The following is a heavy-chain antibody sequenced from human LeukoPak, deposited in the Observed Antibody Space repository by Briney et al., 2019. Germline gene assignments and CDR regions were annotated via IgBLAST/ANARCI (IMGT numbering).Heavy chain of an antibody. CDR1: GFTFSSYS. CDR3: ARALKRGPDY. V-gene: IGHV3-21*01. CDR2: ISSSSSYI. J-gene: IGHJ4*02. Sequence: PGGSLRLSCAASGFTFSSYSMNWVRQAPGKGLEWVSSISSSSSYIYYADSVRGRFTISRDNAKNSLYLQMNSLRAEDTAVYYCARALKRGPDYWGQGTLVTVSS. D-gene: IGHD3-10*01.